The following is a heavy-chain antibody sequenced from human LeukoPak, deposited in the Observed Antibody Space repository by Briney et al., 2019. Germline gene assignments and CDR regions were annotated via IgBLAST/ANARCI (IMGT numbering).Heavy chain of an antibody. Sequence: PSETLSLTCTVSGGSISSGGYYWSWIRQHPGKGLEWIGYIYYSGSTYYNPSLKSRVTISVDTSKNQFSLKLSSVTAADTAVYYCARDEDDSSGYYSWGQGTLVTVSS. CDR3: ARDEDDSSGYYS. J-gene: IGHJ4*02. D-gene: IGHD3-22*01. CDR2: IYYSGST. V-gene: IGHV4-31*03. CDR1: GGSISSGGYY.